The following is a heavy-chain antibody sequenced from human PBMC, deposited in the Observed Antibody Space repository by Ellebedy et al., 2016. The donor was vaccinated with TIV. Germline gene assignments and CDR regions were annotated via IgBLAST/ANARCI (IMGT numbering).Heavy chain of an antibody. D-gene: IGHD3-10*01. CDR2: IYPGDSDI. J-gene: IGHJ6*02. V-gene: IGHV5-51*01. CDR1: GYSFTSYW. Sequence: GESLKISCQGSGYSFTSYWIGWVRQMPGKGLEWMGSIYPGDSDIRYNPSFQGQVTISADKSTNTAYLQWSSLKASDTAMYYCARPQTEGRYGSGRGGMDVWGQGTTVTVSS. CDR3: ARPQTEGRYGSGRGGMDV.